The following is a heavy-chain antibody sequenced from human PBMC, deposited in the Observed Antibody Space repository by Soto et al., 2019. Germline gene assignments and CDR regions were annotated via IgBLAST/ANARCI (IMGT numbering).Heavy chain of an antibody. V-gene: IGHV1-18*01. D-gene: IGHD2-15*01. CDR1: CYTFTSYG. Sequence: ASVKVSWKASCYTFTSYGISWVRQAPGQGLEGMGWISAYNGNTNYAQKLQGRVTMTTDTSTSTAYMELRSLRSDDTAVYYCARDMVGVAATFSPFDIRGQGTMVPVSS. CDR3: ARDMVGVAATFSPFDI. J-gene: IGHJ3*02. CDR2: ISAYNGNT.